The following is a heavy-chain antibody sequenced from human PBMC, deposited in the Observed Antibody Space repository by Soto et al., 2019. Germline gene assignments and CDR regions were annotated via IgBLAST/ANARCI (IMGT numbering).Heavy chain of an antibody. CDR3: AREGCGGDCYPHYYYYGMDV. Sequence: SETLSLTCTVSGGSISSGGYYWSWIRQHPGKGLERIGYIYYSGSTYYNPSLKSRVTISVDTSKNQFSLKLSSVTAADTAVYYCAREGCGGDCYPHYYYYGMDVWGQGTTVTVSS. CDR2: IYYSGST. CDR1: GGSISSGGYY. D-gene: IGHD2-21*02. V-gene: IGHV4-31*02. J-gene: IGHJ6*02.